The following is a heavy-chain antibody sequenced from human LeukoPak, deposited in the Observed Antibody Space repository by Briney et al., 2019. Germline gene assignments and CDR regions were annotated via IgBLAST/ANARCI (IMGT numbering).Heavy chain of an antibody. CDR1: GFTFSSYW. CDR3: ARDFEISSG. J-gene: IGHJ4*02. D-gene: IGHD6-19*01. Sequence: GGSLRLSCLASGFTFSSYWMSWVRQAPGKGLEWVANIKQDESEKYYVDSVKGRFTISRDNAKNSLYLQMNSLRAEDTAVYYCARDFEISSGWGQGTLVSVSS. CDR2: IKQDESEK. V-gene: IGHV3-7*01.